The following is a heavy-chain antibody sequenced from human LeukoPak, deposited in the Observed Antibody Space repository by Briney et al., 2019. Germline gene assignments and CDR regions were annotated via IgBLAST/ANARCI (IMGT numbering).Heavy chain of an antibody. CDR3: ARGRVRDFWSGYYLSH. J-gene: IGHJ4*02. CDR1: GYTFTSYD. D-gene: IGHD3-3*01. Sequence: ASVKVSCKASGYTFTSYDINWVRQATGHGLEWMGWMNPNSGNTGYAQKFQGRVTITRNTSISTAYMELSSLRSEDTAVYYCARGRVRDFWSGYYLSHWGQGTLVTVSS. V-gene: IGHV1-8*03. CDR2: MNPNSGNT.